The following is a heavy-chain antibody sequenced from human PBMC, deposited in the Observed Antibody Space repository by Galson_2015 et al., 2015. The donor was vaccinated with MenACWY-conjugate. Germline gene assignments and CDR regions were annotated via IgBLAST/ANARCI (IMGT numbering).Heavy chain of an antibody. CDR2: IYPGDSDT. V-gene: IGHV5-51*01. D-gene: IGHD2-21*02. Sequence: QSGAEVKKPGESLKISCKGSGYSFTSYWIGWVRQMPGKGLEWMGIIYPGDSDTRYSPSFQGQVTISADKSISTAYLQWSSLKASDTAMYYCARRKGYCGGDCYSSWYFDLWGRGTLVTVSS. CDR3: ARRKGYCGGDCYSSWYFDL. CDR1: GYSFTSYW. J-gene: IGHJ2*01.